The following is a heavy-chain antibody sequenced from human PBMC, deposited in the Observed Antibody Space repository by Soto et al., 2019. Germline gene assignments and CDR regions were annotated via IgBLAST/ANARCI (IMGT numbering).Heavy chain of an antibody. D-gene: IGHD6-19*01. CDR3: ARSTQPGIAVAGGPVDAFDI. V-gene: IGHV2-70*11. J-gene: IGHJ3*02. CDR1: GFSLSTSGMC. Sequence: ESGPTLVNPTQTLTLTCTFSGFSLSTSGMCVSWIRQPPGKALEWLARIDWDDDKYYSTSLKTRLTISKDTSKNQVVLTMTNMDPVDTATYYCARSTQPGIAVAGGPVDAFDIWGQGTMVTVSS. CDR2: IDWDDDK.